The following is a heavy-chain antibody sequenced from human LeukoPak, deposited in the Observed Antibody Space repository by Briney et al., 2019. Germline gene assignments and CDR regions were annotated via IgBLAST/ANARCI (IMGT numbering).Heavy chain of an antibody. CDR3: ARDGVPYSSGSYYDY. J-gene: IGHJ4*02. CDR2: TSSSSTYI. CDR1: GGSISNYY. V-gene: IGHV3-21*01. D-gene: IGHD3-10*01. Sequence: ETLSLTCTVSGGSISNYYWSWVRQAPGKGLEWVSSTSSSSTYIYYADSVRGRFTISRDNAKNSLYLQMNSLRAEDTALYYCARDGVPYSSGSYYDYWGQGTLVTVSS.